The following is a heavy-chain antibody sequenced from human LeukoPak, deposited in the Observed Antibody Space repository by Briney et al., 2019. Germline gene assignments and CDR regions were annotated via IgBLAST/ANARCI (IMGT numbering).Heavy chain of an antibody. CDR1: GFTVSRNY. CDR3: ARESIAALWAFDI. CDR2: LYIGDNP. D-gene: IGHD6-6*01. Sequence: GGSLRLSCAASGFTVSRNYMAWVRQAPGKGLEWVSILYIGDNPYYADSVKGRFTISRDNAKSPLYLQMNSLRAEDTAVYYCARESIAALWAFDIWGQGTMVTVSS. J-gene: IGHJ3*02. V-gene: IGHV3-53*01.